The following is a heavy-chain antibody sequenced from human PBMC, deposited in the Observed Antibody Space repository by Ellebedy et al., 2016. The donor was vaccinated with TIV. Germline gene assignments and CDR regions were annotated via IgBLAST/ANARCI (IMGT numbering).Heavy chain of an antibody. CDR3: ARGDPSPLLWVN. V-gene: IGHV3-66*01. CDR1: GFTVRSNY. D-gene: IGHD3-10*01. J-gene: IGHJ4*02. CDR2: IHSCGST. Sequence: PGGSLRLSCAASGFTVRSNYMSWVRQAPGKGLEWVSVIHSCGSTYYADSVKGRFIISRDNSKNTLYLQMTSLRAEDTAVYYCARGDPSPLLWVNWGQGTLVTVSS.